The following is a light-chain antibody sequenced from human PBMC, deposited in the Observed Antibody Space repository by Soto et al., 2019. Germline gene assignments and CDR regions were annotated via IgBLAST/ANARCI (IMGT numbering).Light chain of an antibody. CDR1: SSNIGNDY. V-gene: IGLV1-51*02. CDR3: GTWVSSLSAWV. CDR2: EDN. J-gene: IGLJ3*02. Sequence: QSVLTQPPSVSAAPGQKVTISCSGSSSNIGNDYVSWYQQLPGTAPKLLIYEDNKRPSGIPDRFSASKSGASATLGITGLQTGDEADYYCGTWVSSLSAWVFGGGTKLTVL.